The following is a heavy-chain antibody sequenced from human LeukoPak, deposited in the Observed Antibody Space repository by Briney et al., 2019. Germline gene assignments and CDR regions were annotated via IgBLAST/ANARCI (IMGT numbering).Heavy chain of an antibody. CDR2: ISGNGVTT. CDR1: GFSFSGDY. V-gene: IGHV3-64*04. J-gene: IGHJ4*02. Sequence: GGSLRLSCAASGFSFSGDYIHWVRQAPGKGLEYVSAISGNGVTTHYTNSVKGRFTISRDNAKNSVYLEMNSLRGEDTAVYYCARGPPYGSRTDFFDYWGQGALVTVSS. D-gene: IGHD3-10*01. CDR3: ARGPPYGSRTDFFDY.